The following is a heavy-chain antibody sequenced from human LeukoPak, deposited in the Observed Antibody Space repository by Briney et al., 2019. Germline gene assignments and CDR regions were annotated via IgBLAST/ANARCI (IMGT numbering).Heavy chain of an antibody. CDR1: AGTFSSYA. D-gene: IGHD3-22*01. Sequence: ASVKVSCKASAGTFSSYAISWVRQAPGQGLEWMGGIIPIFDTANYAQKFQGRVTITADESTSTAYMELSSLRSEDTAVYYCARGNIRKKEYYYDSSGLLYYYYYYMDVWGKGTTVSVSS. CDR2: IIPIFDTA. CDR3: ARGNIRKKEYYYDSSGLLYYYYYYMDV. V-gene: IGHV1-69*13. J-gene: IGHJ6*03.